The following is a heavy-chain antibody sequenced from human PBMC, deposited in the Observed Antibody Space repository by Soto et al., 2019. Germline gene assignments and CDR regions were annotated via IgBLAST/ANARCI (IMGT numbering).Heavy chain of an antibody. D-gene: IGHD3-10*01. V-gene: IGHV3-23*01. Sequence: GGSLRLSCAASGFTFSSYAMSWVRQAPGKGLEWVSGISGSGDSTYYADSVKGRFTISRDNSKNTLYLQMNSLRAEDTAVYYCAKDRVTMVRGVNPAEYFQHWGQGTLVTVSS. CDR2: ISGSGDST. CDR3: AKDRVTMVRGVNPAEYFQH. J-gene: IGHJ1*01. CDR1: GFTFSSYA.